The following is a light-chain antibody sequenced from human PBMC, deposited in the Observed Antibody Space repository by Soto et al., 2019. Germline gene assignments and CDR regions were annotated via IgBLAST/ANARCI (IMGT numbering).Light chain of an antibody. CDR2: VNS. Sequence: QSVLTQPPSVSGAPGQRVTISCTGRRSNIGAGYDVPWYQQLPGTAPKLLIYVNSNRPSGVPDRFSGSKSGTSASLAITGLQAEDEADYYCQSYDSSRSGYVVFGGGTKLTVL. J-gene: IGLJ2*01. V-gene: IGLV1-40*01. CDR1: RSNIGAGYD. CDR3: QSYDSSRSGYVV.